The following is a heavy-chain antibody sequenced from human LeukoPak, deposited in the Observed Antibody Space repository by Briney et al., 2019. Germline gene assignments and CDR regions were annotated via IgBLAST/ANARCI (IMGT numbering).Heavy chain of an antibody. CDR2: IYYSGST. D-gene: IGHD2-15*01. CDR1: GGSISSCY. V-gene: IGHV4-59*08. Sequence: SETLSLTCTVSGGSISSCYWSWIRQPPGKGLEWIGYIYYSGSTNYNPSLKSRVTISVDTSKNQFSLKLSSVTAADTAVYYCARLHIVVVVAAKGRGNWFDPWGQGTLVTVSS. J-gene: IGHJ5*02. CDR3: ARLHIVVVVAAKGRGNWFDP.